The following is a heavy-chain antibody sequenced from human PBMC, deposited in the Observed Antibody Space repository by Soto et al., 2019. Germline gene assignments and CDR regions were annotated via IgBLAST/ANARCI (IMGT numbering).Heavy chain of an antibody. J-gene: IGHJ4*02. CDR2: ISSSDNII. CDR3: ARDLGYYDSSGYFDY. Sequence: QVQLVESGGGLVKPGGSLRLSCAASGFTFSDYYMSWIRQATGKGLEWVSYISSSDNIIYYADSVKGRFTISRDNAKNSLYLQMNSLRAEDTAVYYCARDLGYYDSSGYFDYLGQGTLVTVSS. CDR1: GFTFSDYY. V-gene: IGHV3-11*01. D-gene: IGHD3-22*01.